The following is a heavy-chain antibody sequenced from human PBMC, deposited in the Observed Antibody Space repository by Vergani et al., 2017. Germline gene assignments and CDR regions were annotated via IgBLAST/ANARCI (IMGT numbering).Heavy chain of an antibody. CDR1: GFTFSSYA. D-gene: IGHD3-22*01. Sequence: EVQLLESGGGLVQPGGSLRLSCAASGFTFSSYAMSWVRQAPGKGLEWVSAISCSGGSTYYADSVKGRFTISRDNSKNTLYLQMNSLRAEDTAVYYCAKTYYYDSSGYPKQFDYWGQGTLVTVSS. V-gene: IGHV3-23*01. CDR3: AKTYYYDSSGYPKQFDY. J-gene: IGHJ4*02. CDR2: ISCSGGST.